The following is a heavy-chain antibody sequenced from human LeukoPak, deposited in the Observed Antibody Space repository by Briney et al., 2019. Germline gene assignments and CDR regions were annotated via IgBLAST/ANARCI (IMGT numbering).Heavy chain of an antibody. Sequence: GGSPRLSCAASGFTFSSYAMSWVRQAPGKGLEWVSAISGSGGSTYYADSVKGRFTISRDNSKNTLYLQMNSLRAEDTAVYYCAKDSLELGYYYYGMDVWGQGTTVTVSS. CDR1: GFTFSSYA. CDR2: ISGSGGST. D-gene: IGHD1-7*01. V-gene: IGHV3-23*01. J-gene: IGHJ6*02. CDR3: AKDSLELGYYYYGMDV.